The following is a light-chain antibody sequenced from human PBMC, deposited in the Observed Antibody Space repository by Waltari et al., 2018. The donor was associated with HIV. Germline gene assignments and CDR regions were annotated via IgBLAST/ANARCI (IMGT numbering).Light chain of an antibody. Sequence: QSRLTQSPSASIAWGRTVTISCSGHSTHVGGGGAAWLQQFQGHPPRLVSSRNNVRPSGVSDRFSASRSGSEAHLTISGVKPDDEAEYFCAAWDDNVDAWVFGGGTKLIVL. J-gene: IGLJ3*02. CDR1: STHVGGGG. V-gene: IGLV10-54*04. CDR2: RNN. CDR3: AAWDDNVDAWV.